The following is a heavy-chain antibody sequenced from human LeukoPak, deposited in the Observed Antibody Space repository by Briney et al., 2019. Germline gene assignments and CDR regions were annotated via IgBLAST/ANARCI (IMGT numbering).Heavy chain of an antibody. CDR1: GGSISSYY. D-gene: IGHD3-10*01. CDR2: IYTSGST. J-gene: IGHJ4*02. CDR3: ARGHVGVRGVIITAFYDY. V-gene: IGHV4-4*07. Sequence: SETLSLPCTVSGGSISSYYWSWIRQPAGKGLEWIGRIYTSGSTNYNPSLKSRVTISVDTSKNQFSLKLSSVTAADTAVYYCARGHVGVRGVIITAFYDYWGQGTLVTVSS.